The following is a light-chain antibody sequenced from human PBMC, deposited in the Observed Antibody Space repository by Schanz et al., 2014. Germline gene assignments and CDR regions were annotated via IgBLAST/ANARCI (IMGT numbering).Light chain of an antibody. Sequence: QSALTQPRSVSGSPGQSVTISCTGTSSDVGGYNYVSWYQHHPGKAPKLMMSDVSNRPSGVSTRFSGSKSGNTATLTISGLQAEDEADYYCSSYTPSSTTLYVFGTGTKLTVL. CDR3: SSYTPSSTTLYV. CDR2: DVS. CDR1: SSDVGGYNY. J-gene: IGLJ1*01. V-gene: IGLV2-14*03.